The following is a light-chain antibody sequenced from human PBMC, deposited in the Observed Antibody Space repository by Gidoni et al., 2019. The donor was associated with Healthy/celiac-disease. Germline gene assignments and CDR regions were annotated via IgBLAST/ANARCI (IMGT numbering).Light chain of an antibody. Sequence: DIQLTQSPSFLSASVGDRVTSTGRASQGISSYLAWYQQKPGKAPKLLIYAASTLQSGVPSRFSGSGSGTEFTLTISSLQPEDFATYYCQQLNSYPHTFGPGTKVDIK. CDR3: QQLNSYPHT. CDR2: AAS. J-gene: IGKJ3*01. V-gene: IGKV1-9*01. CDR1: QGISSY.